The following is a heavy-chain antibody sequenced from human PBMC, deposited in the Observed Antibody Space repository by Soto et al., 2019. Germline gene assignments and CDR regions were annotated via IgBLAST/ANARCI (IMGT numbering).Heavy chain of an antibody. CDR3: ARFLSYGSQHDYILDY. V-gene: IGHV5-51*01. Sequence: GESLKISCKGPGYACRSYWIGWLRQMPGKGQEWMGVVYPSDSETRYTLSFEGQVTFSSYGSTNTAYVQWSRLKSLDTAMFYCARFLSYGSQHDYILDYWGQGTLVTVSS. CDR2: VYPSDSET. D-gene: IGHD2-15*01. J-gene: IGHJ4*02. CDR1: GYACRSYW.